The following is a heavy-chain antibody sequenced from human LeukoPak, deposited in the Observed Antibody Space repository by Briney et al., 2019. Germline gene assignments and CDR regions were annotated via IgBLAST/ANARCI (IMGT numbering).Heavy chain of an antibody. CDR1: GFTFSSYA. CDR2: ISYDGSNK. J-gene: IGHJ4*02. V-gene: IGHV3-30-3*01. D-gene: IGHD1-20*01. Sequence: GGSLRLSCAASGFTFSSYAMSWVRQARGKGLEWVAVISYDGSNKYYADSVKGRFTISRDNSKNTLYLQMNSLRAEDTAVYYCARDNFEGNIYYFDYWGQGTLVTVSS. CDR3: ARDNFEGNIYYFDY.